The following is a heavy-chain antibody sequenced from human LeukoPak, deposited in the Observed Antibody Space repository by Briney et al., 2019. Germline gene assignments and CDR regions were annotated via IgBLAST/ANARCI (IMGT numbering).Heavy chain of an antibody. CDR2: IFSEGSA. CDR1: GLTVSINY. V-gene: IGHV3-66*01. CDR3: ASGSYAY. D-gene: IGHD1-26*01. J-gene: IGHJ4*02. Sequence: GRSLRLSCAVSGLTVSINYMNWARQAPGKGLEWGSVIFSEGSAYFSDSVKGRFTISRDNSKNPLYLQLNSLRAEDTAVYYCASGSYAYWGQGTLVTVSS.